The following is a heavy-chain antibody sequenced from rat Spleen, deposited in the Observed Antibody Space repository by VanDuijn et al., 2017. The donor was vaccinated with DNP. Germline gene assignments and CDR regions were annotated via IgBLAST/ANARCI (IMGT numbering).Heavy chain of an antibody. CDR3: ARHVLPLRVWDY. J-gene: IGHJ2*01. V-gene: IGHV5-22*01. CDR1: GFAFSDYY. Sequence: EVQLVESGGGLVQPGGSLKLSCAASGFAFSDYYMAWVRQAPTKGLEWVAYIRYDGGSIHYGDSVRGRFTISRDNAKSILYLQMNSLRSDDMATYYCARHVLPLRVWDYWGQGVMVTVSS. CDR2: IRYDGGSI. D-gene: IGHD4-1*01.